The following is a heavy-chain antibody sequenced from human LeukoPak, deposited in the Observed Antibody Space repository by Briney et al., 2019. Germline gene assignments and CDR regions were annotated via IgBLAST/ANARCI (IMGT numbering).Heavy chain of an antibody. CDR1: GYTFTSYG. D-gene: IGHD3-22*01. J-gene: IGHJ3*02. CDR2: INPNNGGT. Sequence: ASVKVSCKASGYTFTSYGISWVRQAPGQGLEWMGRINPNNGGTNFAQKFQGRVTMTRDTSISTAYMELSRLRSDDTAVYYCAREASSGSGSFDIWGQGTMVTVSS. CDR3: AREASSGSGSFDI. V-gene: IGHV1-2*06.